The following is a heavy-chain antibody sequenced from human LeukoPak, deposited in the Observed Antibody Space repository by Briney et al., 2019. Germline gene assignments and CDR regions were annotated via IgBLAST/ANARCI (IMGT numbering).Heavy chain of an antibody. CDR2: IFAGDSGT. Sequence: PGESLKISCNGSGYSFSAYWIGWVRQLPGKGVEWMGIIFAGDSGTRYSPSFQGQVTISVDKSITTAYLQWSSLKASDTAMYYCARGLTVVPDAHDAFDIWGQGTMVTVSS. CDR3: ARGLTVVPDAHDAFDI. D-gene: IGHD2-2*01. V-gene: IGHV5-51*01. J-gene: IGHJ3*02. CDR1: GYSFSAYW.